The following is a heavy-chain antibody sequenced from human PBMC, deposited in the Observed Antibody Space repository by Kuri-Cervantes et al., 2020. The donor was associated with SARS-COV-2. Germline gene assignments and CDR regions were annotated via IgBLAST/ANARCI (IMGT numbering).Heavy chain of an antibody. D-gene: IGHD1-26*01. CDR3: AVIQNSGSYTTRSSYFDY. V-gene: IGHV3-11*03. CDR2: VSSSSIYT. CDR1: GFTFSDYY. J-gene: IGHJ4*02. Sequence: SLKISCAASGFTFSDYYMSWIRQAPGKGLEWVSYVSSSSIYTNYADSVKGRFTISRDNAKNSLYLQMNSLRSEDTTVYYGAVIQNSGSYTTRSSYFDYWGQGTLVTVSS.